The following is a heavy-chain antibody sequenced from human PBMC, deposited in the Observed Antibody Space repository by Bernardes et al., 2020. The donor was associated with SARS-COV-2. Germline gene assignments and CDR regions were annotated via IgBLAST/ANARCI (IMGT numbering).Heavy chain of an antibody. Sequence: GGSLRLSFAVSGFTFSSYWMHWIRQAPGKGLVWVSRINGDGTSTSYADSVKGRFTISRDNAKNTLNLQMNSLSAEDTAVYYCARGAYSLNKSGPRSVFDIWGQATMVTVSS. CDR1: GFTFSSYW. V-gene: IGHV3-74*01. D-gene: IGHD1-26*01. CDR2: INGDGTST. CDR3: ARGAYSLNKSGPRSVFDI. J-gene: IGHJ3*02.